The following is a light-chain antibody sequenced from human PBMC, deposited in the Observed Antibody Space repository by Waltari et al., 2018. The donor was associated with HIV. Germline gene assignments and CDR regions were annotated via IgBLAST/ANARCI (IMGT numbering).Light chain of an antibody. Sequence: QSALTQPASVSGSPGQSITISCTGTSSDVGGYNLVSWYQKHPGKAPKLMIYEVNTRPSGVSKRFSGSKSGNTASLTISGLQAEDEADYYCCSYVGSSSYVFGSGTKVTVL. CDR2: EVN. J-gene: IGLJ1*01. CDR1: SSDVGGYNL. V-gene: IGLV2-23*02. CDR3: CSYVGSSSYV.